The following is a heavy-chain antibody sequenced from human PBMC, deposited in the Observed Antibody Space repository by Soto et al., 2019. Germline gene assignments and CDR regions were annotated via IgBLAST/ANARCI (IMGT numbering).Heavy chain of an antibody. CDR3: ARSRIAAAGILEYYYGMDV. CDR1: GYSFTSYW. D-gene: IGHD6-13*01. CDR2: IYPGDSDT. Sequence: GESLKISCKGSGYSFTSYWIGWVRQMPGKGLEWMGIIYPGDSDTRYSPSFQGQVTISADKSISTAYLQWSSLKASDTAMYYCARSRIAAAGILEYYYGMDVWGQGTTVTVSS. V-gene: IGHV5-51*01. J-gene: IGHJ6*02.